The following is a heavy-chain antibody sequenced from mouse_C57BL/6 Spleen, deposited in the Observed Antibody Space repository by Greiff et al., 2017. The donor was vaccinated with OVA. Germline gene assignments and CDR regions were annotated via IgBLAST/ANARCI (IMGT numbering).Heavy chain of an antibody. V-gene: IGHV1-64*01. CDR1: GYTFTSYW. CDR3: ARRYGYDNYAMDY. D-gene: IGHD2-2*01. J-gene: IGHJ4*01. CDR2: IHPNSGST. Sequence: QVQLKQPGAELVKPGASVKLSCKASGYTFTSYWMHWVKQRPGQGLEWIGMIHPNSGSTNYNEKFKSKATLTVDKSSSTAYMQLSSLTSEDSAVYYCARRYGYDNYAMDYWGQGTSVTVSS.